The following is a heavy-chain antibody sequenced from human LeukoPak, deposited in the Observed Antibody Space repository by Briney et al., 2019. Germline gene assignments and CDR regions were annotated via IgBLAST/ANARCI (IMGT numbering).Heavy chain of an antibody. J-gene: IGHJ4*02. CDR3: AKDFSTFGGVIVSFFDY. D-gene: IGHD3-16*02. CDR2: IRYGGSNK. V-gene: IGHV3-30*02. CDR1: GFTFSSYG. Sequence: GGSLRLSCAASGFTFSSYGMHWVRQAPGKGLEWVAFIRYGGSNKYYADSVKGRFTISRDNSKNTLYLQMNSLRAEDTAVYYCAKDFSTFGGVIVSFFDYWGQGTLVTVSS.